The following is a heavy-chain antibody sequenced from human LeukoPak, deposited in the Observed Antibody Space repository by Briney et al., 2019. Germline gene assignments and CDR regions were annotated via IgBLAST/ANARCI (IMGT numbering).Heavy chain of an antibody. V-gene: IGHV1-2*02. D-gene: IGHD2-2*01. CDR1: GYTFTGYY. CDR3: ARDLSTIIVVVPAADLYYYYYMDV. J-gene: IGHJ6*03. CDR2: INNNSGGT. Sequence: SVPVSCKASGYTFTGYYMHWVRQAPGQGVEGMGCINNNSGGTKYAQKFQDRVTMNRDRSISTAYMELSRLRSDDTAVYYCARDLSTIIVVVPAADLYYYYYMDVWGKGTTVTVSS.